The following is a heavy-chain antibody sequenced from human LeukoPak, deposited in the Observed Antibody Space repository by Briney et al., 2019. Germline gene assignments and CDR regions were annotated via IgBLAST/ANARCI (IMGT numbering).Heavy chain of an antibody. Sequence: QTGGSLRLSCAAAGFTFSSYAMHWVRQAPGKGLEWVAVISYDGSNKYYADSVKGRFTISRDNSKNTLYLQMNSLRAEDTAVYYCARGGGSCDTKYFQHWGQGTLVTVSS. V-gene: IGHV3-30-3*01. J-gene: IGHJ1*01. CDR3: ARGGGSCDTKYFQH. CDR1: GFTFSSYA. D-gene: IGHD2-15*01. CDR2: ISYDGSNK.